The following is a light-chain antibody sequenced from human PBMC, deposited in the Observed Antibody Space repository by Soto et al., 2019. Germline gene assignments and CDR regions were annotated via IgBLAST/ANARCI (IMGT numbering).Light chain of an antibody. Sequence: QSVLTQPPSASGSPGQSVTIPCTGTYSDIGAYNYVSWYQQRPGEAPKLIIYEVSKRPSGVPDRIFASKSGSTASLTVSGLQADDEANYYCSSFKGTNSSVFGTGTKVTVL. CDR3: SSFKGTNSSV. CDR2: EVS. J-gene: IGLJ1*01. CDR1: YSDIGAYNY. V-gene: IGLV2-8*01.